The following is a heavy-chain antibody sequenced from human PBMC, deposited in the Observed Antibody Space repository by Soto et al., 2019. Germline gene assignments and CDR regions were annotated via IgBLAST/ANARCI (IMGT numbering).Heavy chain of an antibody. CDR3: AKQRGMSSSSPFDY. D-gene: IGHD6-6*01. J-gene: IGHJ4*02. CDR1: GFSYG. V-gene: IGHV3-30*18. CDR2: ISYDGSNK. Sequence: QVQLVESGGGVVQPGRSLRLSCAASGFSYGMHWVRQAPGKGLEWVAVISYDGSNKYYSDSVKGRFTISRDISKNTLYLQMNSLIPEDTAVYYCAKQRGMSSSSPFDYWGQGTLVTVSS.